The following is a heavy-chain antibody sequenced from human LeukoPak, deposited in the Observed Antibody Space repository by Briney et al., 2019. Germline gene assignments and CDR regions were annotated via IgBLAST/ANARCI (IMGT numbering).Heavy chain of an antibody. J-gene: IGHJ6*02. CDR1: GFTFSSYA. CDR2: ISYDGSNK. CDR3: ARARDPPYSSGSVYYYYYGMDV. D-gene: IGHD6-19*01. Sequence: GGSLRLSCAASGFTFSSYAMHWVRQAPGKGLEWVAVISYDGSNKYYADSVKGRFTISRDNSKNTLYLQMNSLRAEDTAVYYCARARDPPYSSGSVYYYYYGMDVWGQGTTVTVSS. V-gene: IGHV3-30-3*01.